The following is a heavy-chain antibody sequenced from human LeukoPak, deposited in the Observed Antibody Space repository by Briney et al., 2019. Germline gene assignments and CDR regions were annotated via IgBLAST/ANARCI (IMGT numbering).Heavy chain of an antibody. CDR3: ARGASWTQLWQFDH. CDR1: GFRFSSFE. D-gene: IGHD5-18*01. J-gene: IGHJ4*02. CDR2: ISSGGRTM. Sequence: GSLRLSCAASGFRFSSFEMNWVRLAPGKGLEWVSYISSGGRTMYYADSVKGRFTISRDNAKDSLYLHMNSLGAEDTGVYFCARGASWTQLWQFDHWGQGTQVTVSS. V-gene: IGHV3-48*03.